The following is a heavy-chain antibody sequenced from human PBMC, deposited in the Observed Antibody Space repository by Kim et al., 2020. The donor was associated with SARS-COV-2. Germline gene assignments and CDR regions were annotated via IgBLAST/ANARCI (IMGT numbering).Heavy chain of an antibody. CDR3: ARGTRLSY. CDR2: GSP. V-gene: IGHV4-34*01. J-gene: IGHJ4*02. D-gene: IGHD6-19*01. Sequence: GSPNYNPSLKSRVTISVDTSKNQFSLKLSSVTAADTAVYYCARGTRLSYWGQGTLVTVSS.